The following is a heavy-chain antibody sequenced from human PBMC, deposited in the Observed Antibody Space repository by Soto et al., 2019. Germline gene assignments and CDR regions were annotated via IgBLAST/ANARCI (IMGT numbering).Heavy chain of an antibody. CDR3: AKDLGYSSSWYFDY. Sequence: QVQLVESGGGVVQPGRSLRLSCAASGFTFSSYGMHWVRQAPGKGLEWVAVISYDGSNKYYADSVKGRFTISRDNSKNTLYLQMNSLRAEDTAVYYWAKDLGYSSSWYFDYWGQGTLVTVSS. V-gene: IGHV3-30*18. J-gene: IGHJ4*02. D-gene: IGHD6-13*01. CDR2: ISYDGSNK. CDR1: GFTFSSYG.